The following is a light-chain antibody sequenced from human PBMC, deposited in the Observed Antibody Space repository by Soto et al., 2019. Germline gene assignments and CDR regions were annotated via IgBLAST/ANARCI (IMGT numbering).Light chain of an antibody. CDR1: QSVSSY. CDR3: QQRSNWHPFT. V-gene: IGKV3-11*01. CDR2: DAS. J-gene: IGKJ3*01. Sequence: EIVLTQSPATLSLSPGERATLSCRASQSVSSYLAWYQQKPGQAPRLLIYDASNRATGIPARFSGSGSGTDFTPTNSSLETEDFAVYYCQQRSNWHPFTFGPGTKVDIK.